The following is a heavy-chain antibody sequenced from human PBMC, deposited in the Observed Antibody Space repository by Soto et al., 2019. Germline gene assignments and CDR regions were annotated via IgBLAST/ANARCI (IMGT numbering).Heavy chain of an antibody. D-gene: IGHD3-22*01. Sequence: EVQLVESGGGLVQPGGSLRLSCAASGFTFSSYNMNWVRQAPGKGLEWVSYISSTSSTIYYADSVKGRFTISRDNAKNSLYLQMNSLRAEDTAVEYGARVAYYYDSSGYVYWGQGTLVTVSS. CDR3: ARVAYYYDSSGYVY. CDR1: GFTFSSYN. CDR2: ISSTSSTI. V-gene: IGHV3-48*01. J-gene: IGHJ4*02.